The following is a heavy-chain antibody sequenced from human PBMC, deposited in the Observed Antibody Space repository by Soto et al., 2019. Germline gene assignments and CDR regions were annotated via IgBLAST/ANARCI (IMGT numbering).Heavy chain of an antibody. D-gene: IGHD3-16*01. J-gene: IGHJ4*02. CDR2: VYYSGAT. V-gene: IGHV4-31*03. CDR3: ARDKDLQPTVWGF. CDR1: GDSMATGGHY. Sequence: SETLSLTCTVSGDSMATGGHYYNWIRQVPGKGLEWIGYVYYSGATHYTPSLRARATISRDTSKNQFSLRLISVTAAATALYYCARDKDLQPTVWGFWGQGIQVTVSS.